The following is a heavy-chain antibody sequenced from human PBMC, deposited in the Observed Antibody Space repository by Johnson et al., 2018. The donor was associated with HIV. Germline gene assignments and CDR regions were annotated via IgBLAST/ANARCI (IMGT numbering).Heavy chain of an antibody. CDR1: GFTVSSNY. J-gene: IGHJ3*02. CDR2: LYSGGST. Sequence: VQLVESGGGLVKPGKSLRLSCAASGFTVSSNYMSWVRQAPGKGLEWVSLLYSGGSTYYADSVKGRFTISSDDSRNTLHLQMNSLRAQDTAVYYCARESNGDYVALDIWGEGPMVTGSS. CDR3: ARESNGDYVALDI. D-gene: IGHD4-17*01. V-gene: IGHV3-53*01.